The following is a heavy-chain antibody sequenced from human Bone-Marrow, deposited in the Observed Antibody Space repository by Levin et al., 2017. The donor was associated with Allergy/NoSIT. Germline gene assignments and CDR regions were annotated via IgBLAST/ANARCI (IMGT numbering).Heavy chain of an antibody. Sequence: QTGGSLRLSCAASGFIVSSNYMSWVRQAPGKGLEWVSVIYSGGTTYYADSVKGRFTISRDNFKNTLDLQINSLRAEDTAVYYCASTVRTPHYFDYWGQGTLVTVSS. CDR2: IYSGGTT. D-gene: IGHD4-11*01. V-gene: IGHV3-53*01. J-gene: IGHJ4*02. CDR3: ASTVRTPHYFDY. CDR1: GFIVSSNY.